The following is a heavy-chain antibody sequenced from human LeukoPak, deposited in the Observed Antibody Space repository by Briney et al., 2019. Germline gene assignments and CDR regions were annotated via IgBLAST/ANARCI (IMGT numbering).Heavy chain of an antibody. J-gene: IGHJ6*03. CDR3: ARETIGGYMDV. CDR2: INPSGGST. Sequence: ASVKVSCKASGYTFTSYYMHWVRQAPGQGLEWMGIINPSGGSTSYAQKFQGRVTMTRDMSTSTVYMELSSLRSEDTAVYYCARETIGGYMDVWGKGTTVTVSS. CDR1: GYTFTSYY. D-gene: IGHD3-9*01. V-gene: IGHV1-46*01.